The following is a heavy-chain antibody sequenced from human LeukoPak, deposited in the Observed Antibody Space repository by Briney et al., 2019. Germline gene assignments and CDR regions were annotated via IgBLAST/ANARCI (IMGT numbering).Heavy chain of an antibody. CDR1: GVSFSGYY. D-gene: IGHD1-14*01. Sequence: SETLSLTCGVYGVSFSGYYWSWIRQPPGKGLEWIGEINHSGSTYYNPPLKSRVTLSLDTSKNQFSLNLTSVTAADTALYYCAETGEISSIWGRGTMVTVSS. J-gene: IGHJ3*02. V-gene: IGHV4-34*01. CDR3: AETGEISSI. CDR2: INHSGST.